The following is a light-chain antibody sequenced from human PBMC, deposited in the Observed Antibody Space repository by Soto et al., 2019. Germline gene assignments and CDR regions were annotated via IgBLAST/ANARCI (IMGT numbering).Light chain of an antibody. Sequence: ATQMTQSPSSLSASVGDRVTITCRASQDIGNDLGWYQQKPGKAPNLLIYAASSLQSGVPSRFSGSGSDTDFTLTISSLQPEDCATYYCLQDYNYPPTFGPGTRVEIK. CDR1: QDIGND. CDR3: LQDYNYPPT. CDR2: AAS. V-gene: IGKV1-6*01. J-gene: IGKJ1*01.